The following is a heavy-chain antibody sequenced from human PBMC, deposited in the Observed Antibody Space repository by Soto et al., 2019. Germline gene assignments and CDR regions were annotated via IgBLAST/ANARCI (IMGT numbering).Heavy chain of an antibody. CDR2: FDPEDGET. Sequence: ASVKVSCKVSGYTLTELSMHWVRQAPGKGLEWMGGFDPEDGETIYAQKFQGRVTMTEDTSTDTAYMELSSLRSEDTAVYYCVTQLLSSVDAFDIWGQGTMVTVSS. CDR1: GYTLTELS. V-gene: IGHV1-24*01. CDR3: VTQLLSSVDAFDI. D-gene: IGHD3-22*01. J-gene: IGHJ3*02.